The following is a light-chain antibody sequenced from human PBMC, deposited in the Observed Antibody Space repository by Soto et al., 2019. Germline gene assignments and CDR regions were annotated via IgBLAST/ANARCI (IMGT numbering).Light chain of an antibody. CDR3: QQLNSYPIP. J-gene: IGKJ5*01. V-gene: IGKV1-9*01. CDR1: QGISSY. Sequence: IQLNLSPAALSASVRDRVAINCLASQGISSYLAWYQQKPGKAPKLLIYAASTLQSGVPSRFSGSGSGTDFTLTISSLQPEDFATYYCQQLNSYPIPFGQGTRLE. CDR2: AAS.